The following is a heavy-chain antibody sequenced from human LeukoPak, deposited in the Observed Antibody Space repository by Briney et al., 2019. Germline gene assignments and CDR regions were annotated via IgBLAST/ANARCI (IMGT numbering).Heavy chain of an antibody. CDR3: ARLRGSKGSFYYYYMDV. Sequence: GESLKISCKGSGYSFTSYWIGWVRQMPGKGLEWMGIFYPGDSDTRYSPSFQGQVTISADKSISTAYLQWSSLKASDTAMYYCARLRGSKGSFYYYYMDVWGKGTTVTVSS. J-gene: IGHJ6*03. CDR1: GYSFTSYW. CDR2: FYPGDSDT. D-gene: IGHD3-10*01. V-gene: IGHV5-51*01.